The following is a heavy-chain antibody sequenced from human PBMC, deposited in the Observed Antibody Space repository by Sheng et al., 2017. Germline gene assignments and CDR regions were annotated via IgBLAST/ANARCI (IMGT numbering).Heavy chain of an antibody. V-gene: IGHV3-30*02. J-gene: IGHJ4*02. CDR3: AAYWGIDY. D-gene: IGHD3-16*01. CDR2: IRYDGSNK. CDR1: GFTFSSYG. Sequence: QVQLVESGGGVVQPGGSLRLSCAASGFTFSSYGMHWVRQAPGKGLEWVAFIRYDGSNKYYADSVKGRFTISRDNSKNTLYLQMNSLRAEDTAVYYCAAYWGIDYWGQGTLVTVSS.